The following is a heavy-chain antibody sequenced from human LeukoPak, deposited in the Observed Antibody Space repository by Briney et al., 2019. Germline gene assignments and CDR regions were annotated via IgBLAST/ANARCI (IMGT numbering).Heavy chain of an antibody. V-gene: IGHV3-66*02. CDR3: ATGWEYCSSTSCPIDP. CDR2: IYSGGST. CDR1: GFTVSSNY. J-gene: IGHJ5*02. Sequence: PGGSLRLSCAASGFTVSSNYMSWVRQAPGKGLEWVSVIYSGGSTYYADSVKGRFTISRDNSKNTLYLQMNSLRAEDTAVYYCATGWEYCSSTSCPIDPWGQGTLVTVSS. D-gene: IGHD2-2*01.